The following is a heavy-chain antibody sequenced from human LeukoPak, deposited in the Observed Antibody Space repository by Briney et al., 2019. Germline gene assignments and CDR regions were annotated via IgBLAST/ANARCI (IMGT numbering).Heavy chain of an antibody. CDR1: GYTFSDYY. D-gene: IGHD2-2*01. V-gene: IGHV1-2*02. J-gene: IGHJ4*02. CDR2: INPNSGGT. CDR3: AREELSGSSTSCCSGLGY. Sequence: ASVKVACKASGYTFSDYYMHWVRQAPGQGLEWMGWINPNSGGTNYAQKFQGRVTMTRDTSISTASMELSRLRSDGTAVYYCAREELSGSSTSCCSGLGYWGQGALVTVSS.